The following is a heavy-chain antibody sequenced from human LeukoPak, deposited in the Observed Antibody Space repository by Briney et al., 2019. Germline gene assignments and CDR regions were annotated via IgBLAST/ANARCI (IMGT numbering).Heavy chain of an antibody. CDR3: ARNYSSSWYPPYYYMDV. D-gene: IGHD6-13*01. CDR1: GYTFTGYY. V-gene: IGHV1-2*02. Sequence: ASVKVSCKASGYTFTGYYMHWVRQAPGQGLEWMGWINPNSGGTNYAQKFQGRVTMTRDTPISTAYMELSRLRSDDTAVYYCARNYSSSWYPPYYYMDVWGKGTTVTVSS. J-gene: IGHJ6*03. CDR2: INPNSGGT.